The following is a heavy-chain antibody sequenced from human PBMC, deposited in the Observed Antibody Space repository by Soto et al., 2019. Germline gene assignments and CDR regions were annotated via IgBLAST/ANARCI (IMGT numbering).Heavy chain of an antibody. V-gene: IGHV1-69*01. CDR1: GGTFSSYA. J-gene: IGHJ5*02. Sequence: QVQLVQSGAEVKKPGSSVKVSCKASGGTFSSYAISWVRQAPGQGLEWMGGIIPIFGTANYAQKFQGRVTITADESTSTAYMGLSSLRSEDTAVYYWGSRVNTVRVKGSAPGGQGPLVPVP. CDR3: GSRVNTVRVKGSAP. CDR2: IIPIFGTA. D-gene: IGHD5-18*01.